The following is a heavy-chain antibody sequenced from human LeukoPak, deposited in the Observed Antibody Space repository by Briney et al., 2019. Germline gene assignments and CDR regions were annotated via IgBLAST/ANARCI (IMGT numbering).Heavy chain of an antibody. Sequence: SETLSLTCTVSGGSISSSSYYWGWIRQPPGKGPEWIGSIYYSGSTYYNPSLKSRVTISVDTSKNQFSLKLSSVTAADTAVYYCARPKKNRYYYDSSGYSGWFDPWGQGTLVTVSS. J-gene: IGHJ5*02. D-gene: IGHD3-22*01. V-gene: IGHV4-39*01. CDR3: ARPKKNRYYYDSSGYSGWFDP. CDR2: IYYSGST. CDR1: GGSISSSSYY.